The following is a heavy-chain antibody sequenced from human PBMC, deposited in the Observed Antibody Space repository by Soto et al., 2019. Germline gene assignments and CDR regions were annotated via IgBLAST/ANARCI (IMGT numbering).Heavy chain of an antibody. J-gene: IGHJ3*02. CDR1: GYSFTSYW. Sequence: PGESLKISCKGSGYSFTSYWISWVRQMPGKGLEWMGRIDPSDSYTNYSPSFQGHVTISADKSISTAYLQWSSLKASDTAMYYCAKGGGSSSWYDAFDIWGQGTMVTVSS. CDR2: IDPSDSYT. D-gene: IGHD6-13*01. CDR3: AKGGGSSSWYDAFDI. V-gene: IGHV5-10-1*01.